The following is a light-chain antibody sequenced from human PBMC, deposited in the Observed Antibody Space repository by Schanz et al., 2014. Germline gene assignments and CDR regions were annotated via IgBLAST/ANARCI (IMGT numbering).Light chain of an antibody. Sequence: QSVLTQPPSASGTPGQSVSISCSGSSSNIGRNPVNWYQQLPGSAPKLLMYNNNQRPSGVPDRLSGSKSGTSASLAISGLQSEDEADYYCSSYVGSNNWVFGGGTKLTVL. CDR2: NNN. V-gene: IGLV1-44*01. CDR3: SSYVGSNNWV. J-gene: IGLJ3*02. CDR1: SSNIGRNP.